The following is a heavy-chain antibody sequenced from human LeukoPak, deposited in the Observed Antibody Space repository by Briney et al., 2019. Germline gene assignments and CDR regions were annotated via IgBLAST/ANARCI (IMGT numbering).Heavy chain of an antibody. Sequence: GGSLRLSCAASGFTFSSYAMSWVRQAPGKGLEWVSAISGSGGSTYYADSVKGRFTISRDNSKNTPYLQMNSLRAEDTAVYYCAKDPPGIVGATGPPGYWGQGTLVTVSS. CDR1: GFTFSSYA. CDR3: AKDPPGIVGATGPPGY. CDR2: ISGSGGST. V-gene: IGHV3-23*01. J-gene: IGHJ4*02. D-gene: IGHD1-26*01.